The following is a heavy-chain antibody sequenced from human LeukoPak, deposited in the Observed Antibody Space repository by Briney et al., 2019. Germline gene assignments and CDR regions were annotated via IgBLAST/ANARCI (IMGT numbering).Heavy chain of an antibody. CDR1: GFTFSSYA. D-gene: IGHD3-3*01. CDR3: AKANSITIFGVISPVDY. J-gene: IGHJ4*02. Sequence: GGSLRLSCVASGFTFSSYAMSWVRRAPGKGLEWVSTISDSGDNTYYADSVKGRFTISRDNSKNTLYLQMNSLRAEDTAVYYCAKANSITIFGVISPVDYWGQGTLVTVSS. CDR2: ISDSGDNT. V-gene: IGHV3-23*01.